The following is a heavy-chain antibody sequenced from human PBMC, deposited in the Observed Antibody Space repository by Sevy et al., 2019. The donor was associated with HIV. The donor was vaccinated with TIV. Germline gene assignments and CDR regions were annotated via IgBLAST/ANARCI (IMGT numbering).Heavy chain of an antibody. CDR3: ARLDATRPKGYYFDY. CDR2: IYYSGVT. V-gene: IGHV4-39*01. J-gene: IGHJ4*02. Sequence: SETLSLTCTVSGGSINSRTSYWGWIRQPPGKGLEWIGIIYYSGVTYYNPSLKSRVTISVETSKNQFSLKLSSVTAADTAVYYCARLDATRPKGYYFDYWGQGTLVTVSS. CDR1: GGSINSRTSY. D-gene: IGHD1-1*01.